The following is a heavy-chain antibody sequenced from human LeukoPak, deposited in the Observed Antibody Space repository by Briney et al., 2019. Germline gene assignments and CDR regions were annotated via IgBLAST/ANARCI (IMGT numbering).Heavy chain of an antibody. D-gene: IGHD3-3*01. CDR2: INEDGSEK. Sequence: GGSLRLSCAASGFTLSNAWMNWVRQAPGKGLEWVASINEDGSEKYYVDSVKGRFTVSRDNAKNSLYLQMNSLRAEDTAVYYCARDRAYDFWSGYYAFDYWGQGTLVTVSS. CDR3: ARDRAYDFWSGYYAFDY. CDR1: GFTLSNAW. V-gene: IGHV3-7*01. J-gene: IGHJ4*02.